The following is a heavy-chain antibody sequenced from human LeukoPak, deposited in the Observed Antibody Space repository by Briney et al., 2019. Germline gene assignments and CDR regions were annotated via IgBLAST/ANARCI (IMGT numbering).Heavy chain of an antibody. D-gene: IGHD3-10*01. Sequence: GASVKVSCKASGYTFTSYYMHWVRQAPGQGLEWMGIINPSGGSTSYAQKLQGRVTMTTDTSTSTAYMELRSLRSDDTAVYYCARDPGGVIILSMDVWGKGTTVTVSS. CDR2: INPSGGST. V-gene: IGHV1-46*01. CDR1: GYTFTSYY. J-gene: IGHJ6*03. CDR3: ARDPGGVIILSMDV.